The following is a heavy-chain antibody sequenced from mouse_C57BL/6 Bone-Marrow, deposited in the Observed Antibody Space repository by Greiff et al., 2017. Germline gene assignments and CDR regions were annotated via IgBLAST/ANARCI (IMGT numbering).Heavy chain of an antibody. CDR3: VRFGRIEGARDY. CDR2: IRRKTSNYAT. V-gene: IGHV10-3*01. CDR1: GFTFNTYS. J-gene: IGHJ4*01. D-gene: IGHD3-1*01. Sequence: EVQLVESGGGLVQPKGSLKLSCAASGFTFNTYSMHWVRQAPGKGLEWVARIRRKTSNYATYYADSVKDRFTISRDDSQSMLYLQMNNLKDEDTGMYDCVRFGRIEGARDYWGQGTSVTVSS.